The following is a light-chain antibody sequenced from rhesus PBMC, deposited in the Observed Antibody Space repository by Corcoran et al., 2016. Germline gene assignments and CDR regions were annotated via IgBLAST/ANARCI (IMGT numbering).Light chain of an antibody. Sequence: DIQMTQSPSSLSASVGDRVTITCRASQGIHTFLNWYQQKPGKPPKRLVYGASSLDIGAPLRFSGSGTGTEFTRTICSLQPEDCATYYCLQYNSDPYSFGQGTKIEIK. V-gene: IGKV1-43*02. J-gene: IGKJ2*01. CDR3: LQYNSDPYS. CDR1: QGIHTF. CDR2: GAS.